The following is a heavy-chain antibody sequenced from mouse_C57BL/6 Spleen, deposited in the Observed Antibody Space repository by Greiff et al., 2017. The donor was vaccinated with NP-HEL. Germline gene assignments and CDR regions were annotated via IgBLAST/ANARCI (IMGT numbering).Heavy chain of an antibody. J-gene: IGHJ1*03. V-gene: IGHV1-72*01. CDR2: IDPNSGGT. D-gene: IGHD1-1*01. CDR1: GYTFTSYW. Sequence: QVQLQQPGAELVKPGASVKLSCKASGYTFTSYWMHWVKQRPGRGLEWIGRIDPNSGGTKYNEKFKSKATLPVDKPSSTAYMQLSSLTSEDSAVYYCARYRITAGGHWYLDGWGTGTAVTVSS. CDR3: ARYRITAGGHWYLDG.